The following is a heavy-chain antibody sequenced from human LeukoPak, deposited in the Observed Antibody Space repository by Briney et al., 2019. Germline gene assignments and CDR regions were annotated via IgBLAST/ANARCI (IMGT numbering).Heavy chain of an antibody. Sequence: SETLSLTCAVYGGSFSSYYWGWIRQPPGKGLEWIGSIYYSGSTYYNPSLKSRVTISVDTSKNQFSLKLSSVTAADTAVYYCARTRYYYNSRSYGAPYYFDYWGQGTLVTVSS. CDR2: IYYSGST. J-gene: IGHJ4*02. D-gene: IGHD3-10*01. V-gene: IGHV4-39*01. CDR3: ARTRYYYNSRSYGAPYYFDY. CDR1: GGSFSSYY.